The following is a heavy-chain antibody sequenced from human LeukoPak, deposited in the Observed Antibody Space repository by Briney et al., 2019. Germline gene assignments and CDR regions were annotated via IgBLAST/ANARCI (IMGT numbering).Heavy chain of an antibody. CDR3: ATYGGNSDLDY. Sequence: GGSLRLSCAASGFTFSSYGMHWVRRAPGKGLEWVAVIWYDGSKKYYADSVKGRFTISRDNSKNTLYLQMNSLRAEDTAVYYCATYGGNSDLDYWGQGTLVTVSS. CDR2: IWYDGSKK. V-gene: IGHV3-33*01. CDR1: GFTFSSYG. D-gene: IGHD4-23*01. J-gene: IGHJ4*02.